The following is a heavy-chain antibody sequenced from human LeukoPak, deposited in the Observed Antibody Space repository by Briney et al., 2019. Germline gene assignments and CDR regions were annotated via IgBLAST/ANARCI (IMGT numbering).Heavy chain of an antibody. CDR3: ARDPVVVPAAIPYNWFDP. J-gene: IGHJ5*02. D-gene: IGHD2-2*01. V-gene: IGHV3-33*01. CDR2: VWYDGSNK. Sequence: GRSLRLSCAASGFTFSSYGMHWVRQAPGKGLEWVAVVWYDGSNKYYVDSVKGRFTISRDNSQNTLYLQMNSLRAEDTAVYYCARDPVVVPAAIPYNWFDPWGQGTLVTVSS. CDR1: GFTFSSYG.